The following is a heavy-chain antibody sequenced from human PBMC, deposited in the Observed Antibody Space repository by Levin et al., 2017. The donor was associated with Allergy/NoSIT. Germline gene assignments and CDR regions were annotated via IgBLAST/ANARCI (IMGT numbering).Heavy chain of an antibody. Sequence: GGSLRLSCTASGFTFGDYAMSWVRQAPGKGLEWVGFIRSKAYGGTTEYAASVKGRFTISRDDSKSIAYLQMNSLKTEDTAVYYCTRGGGNYDYYYYYMDVWGKGTTVTVSS. D-gene: IGHD4-11*01. V-gene: IGHV3-49*04. CDR1: GFTFGDYA. J-gene: IGHJ6*03. CDR2: IRSKAYGGTT. CDR3: TRGGGNYDYYYYYMDV.